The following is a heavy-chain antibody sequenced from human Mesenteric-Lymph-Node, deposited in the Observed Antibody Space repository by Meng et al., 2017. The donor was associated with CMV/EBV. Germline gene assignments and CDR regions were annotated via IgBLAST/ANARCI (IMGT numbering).Heavy chain of an antibody. Sequence: GESLKISCAASGFTFSTYGMNWVRQAPGKGLEWVSYTSYSSAIIYYTDSVKGRFTISRDNAENSLYLQMNSLRAEDTAVYYCAKNQAGASIYFDNWGRGTLVTVSS. CDR1: GFTFSTYG. D-gene: IGHD1-26*01. CDR2: TSYSSAII. CDR3: AKNQAGASIYFDN. V-gene: IGHV3-48*04. J-gene: IGHJ4*02.